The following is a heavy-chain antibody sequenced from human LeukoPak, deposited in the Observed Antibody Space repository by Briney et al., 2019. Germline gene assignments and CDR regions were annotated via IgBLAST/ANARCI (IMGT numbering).Heavy chain of an antibody. Sequence: SVKVSCKASGGTFSSYTISWVRQAPGQGLEWMGRIIPILGIANYAQKFQGRVTITADRSTSTAYMELSSLRSEDTAVYYCARGPYGTGSHFDFWGQGTLVTVSS. CDR3: ARGPYGTGSHFDF. V-gene: IGHV1-69*02. CDR2: IIPILGIA. D-gene: IGHD3-10*01. J-gene: IGHJ4*02. CDR1: GGTFSSYT.